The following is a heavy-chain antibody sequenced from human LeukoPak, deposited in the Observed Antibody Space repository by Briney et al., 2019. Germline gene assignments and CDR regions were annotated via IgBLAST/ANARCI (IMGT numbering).Heavy chain of an antibody. CDR2: INPNSGGT. V-gene: IGHV1-2*02. J-gene: IGHJ4*02. CDR1: GYTFTGYY. D-gene: IGHD2-2*01. CDR3: ARSRSRDCSSNSCYSYGLDY. Sequence: ASVKVSCKASGYTFTGYYMHWVRQAPGQGLGWMGWINPNSGGTNYAQKFQGRVAMTRDTSISTAYMELSRLRSDDTAVYYCARSRSRDCSSNSCYSYGLDYWGQGTLVTVSS.